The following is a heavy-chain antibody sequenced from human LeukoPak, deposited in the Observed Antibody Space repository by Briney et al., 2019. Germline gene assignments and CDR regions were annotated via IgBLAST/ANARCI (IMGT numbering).Heavy chain of an antibody. J-gene: IGHJ4*02. D-gene: IGHD4-17*01. CDR1: GFTFGMYA. CDR3: AKLLNDYGDYYFDY. V-gene: IGHV3-23*01. Sequence: PGGSLRLSCAASGFTFGMYAMSWVRQAPGQGLDWVSAISARDGSTYYADSVKGRFTISRDNSKNTLYLQMNSLRAEDTAVYYCAKLLNDYGDYYFDYWGQGTLVTVSS. CDR2: ISARDGST.